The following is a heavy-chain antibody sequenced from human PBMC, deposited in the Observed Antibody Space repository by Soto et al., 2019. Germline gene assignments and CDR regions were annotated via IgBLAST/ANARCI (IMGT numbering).Heavy chain of an antibody. Sequence: PGGSLRLSCAASGFTFSSYSMSWVRQAPGKGLEWVSGFRTGGDDGTTYYADSVKGRFTISRDNSKNTLFLQMNSLRAEDTAIYYCAKKVNSGPGSLYFDYWGQGALVTAPQ. CDR2: FRTGGDDGTT. V-gene: IGHV3-23*01. CDR3: AKKVNSGPGSLYFDY. D-gene: IGHD3-10*01. CDR1: GFTFSSYS. J-gene: IGHJ4*02.